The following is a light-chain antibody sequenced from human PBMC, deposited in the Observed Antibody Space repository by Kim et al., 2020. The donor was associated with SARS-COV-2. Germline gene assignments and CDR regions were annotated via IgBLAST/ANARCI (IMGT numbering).Light chain of an antibody. Sequence: QSVLTQPPSASGTPGQRVTISCSGSSSNIGSNTVNWYQQLPGTAPKLLIYSNNQRPSWVPDRFSGSKSGTSASLAISGLQSEDEADYYCAAWDDSLNGWVFGGGTQLTVL. CDR2: SNN. CDR1: SSNIGSNT. J-gene: IGLJ3*02. V-gene: IGLV1-44*01. CDR3: AAWDDSLNGWV.